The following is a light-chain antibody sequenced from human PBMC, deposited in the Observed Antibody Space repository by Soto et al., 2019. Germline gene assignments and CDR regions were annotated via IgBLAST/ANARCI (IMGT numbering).Light chain of an antibody. V-gene: IGKV1-39*01. Sequence: DIQMTQSPSSLSASVGDRVTITCRASQSISSYLNWYQQKPGKAPKLLTYAASSLQSGVLSRFSGSGSETDFTLFIRGLQPEDFETYYCQQSYTTPQNTFGQGTKLEIK. CDR2: AAS. J-gene: IGKJ2*01. CDR3: QQSYTTPQNT. CDR1: QSISSY.